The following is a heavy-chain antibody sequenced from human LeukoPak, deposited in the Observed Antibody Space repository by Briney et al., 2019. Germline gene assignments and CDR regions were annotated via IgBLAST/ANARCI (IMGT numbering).Heavy chain of an antibody. J-gene: IGHJ3*02. CDR2: MNPNSGRT. CDR3: TRGVLTSSSWPNDAFDI. CDR1: GYTLTSYD. V-gene: IGHV1-8*01. D-gene: IGHD6-13*01. Sequence: ASVKVSCKASGYTLTSYDINWVRQATGQGLEWMGWMNPNSGRTGYAQNFQGRITITRNTSISTAYMELSSLRSEDTAVYYCTRGVLTSSSWPNDAFDIWGQGTMVTVSS.